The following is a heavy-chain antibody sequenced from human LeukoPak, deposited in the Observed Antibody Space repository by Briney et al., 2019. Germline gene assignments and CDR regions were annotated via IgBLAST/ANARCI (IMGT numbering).Heavy chain of an antibody. J-gene: IGHJ4*02. CDR2: INSDGST. D-gene: IGHD1-26*01. CDR1: GFSFSSTW. CDR3: ARDLKWGSFDY. Sequence: PGGSLRLSCAASGFSFSSTWMHWVRQVPGKGLVWVSRINSDGSTIYADSVKGRFTISRDNTKNTLYLQMNSLRADDTAVYYCARDLKWGSFDYWGQGTLVTVSS. V-gene: IGHV3-74*01.